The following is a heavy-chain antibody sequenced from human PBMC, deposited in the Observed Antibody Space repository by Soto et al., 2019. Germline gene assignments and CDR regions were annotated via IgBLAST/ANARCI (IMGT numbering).Heavy chain of an antibody. CDR2: IGTAGDT. J-gene: IGHJ4*02. D-gene: IGHD3-3*01. CDR3: ARASANYDFWSGGYYFDY. CDR1: GFTFSSYD. Sequence: GGSLRLSCAASGFTFSSYDMHWVRQATGKGLEWVSAIGTAGDTYYPGSVKGRFTISRENAKNSLYLQMNSLRAGDTAVYYCARASANYDFWSGGYYFDYWGQGTLVTVSS. V-gene: IGHV3-13*01.